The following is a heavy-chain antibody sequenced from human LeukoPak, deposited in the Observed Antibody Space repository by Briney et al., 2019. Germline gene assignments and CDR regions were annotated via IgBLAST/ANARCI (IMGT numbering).Heavy chain of an antibody. CDR2: INPNSGGT. CDR3: ARVGATGTTSPFDY. V-gene: IGHV1-2*02. J-gene: IGHJ4*02. D-gene: IGHD1-1*01. Sequence: ASVKASCKASGYTFTGYYMHWVRQAPGQGLEWMGWINPNSGGTNYAQKFQGRVSMTRDTSISTAYMELSRLRSDDTAVYYCARVGATGTTSPFDYWGQGTLVTVSS. CDR1: GYTFTGYY.